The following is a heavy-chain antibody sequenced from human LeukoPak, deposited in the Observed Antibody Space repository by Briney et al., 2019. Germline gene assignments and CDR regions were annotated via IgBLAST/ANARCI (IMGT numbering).Heavy chain of an antibody. CDR3: ARGPDIVATIVDY. Sequence: PGGSLRLSCAASGFTFSSYGMHWVRQAPGKGLEWVAVIWYDGSNKYYADSVKGRFTISRDNSKNTLYLQMNSLRAEDTAVYYCARGPDIVATIVDYWGQGTLVTVSS. J-gene: IGHJ4*02. CDR2: IWYDGSNK. CDR1: GFTFSSYG. V-gene: IGHV3-33*08. D-gene: IGHD5-12*01.